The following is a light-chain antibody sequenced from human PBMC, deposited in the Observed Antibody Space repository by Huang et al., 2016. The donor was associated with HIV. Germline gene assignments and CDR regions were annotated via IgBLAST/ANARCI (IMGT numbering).Light chain of an antibody. CDR1: KSVGSY. CDR3: QQRSTWPLT. J-gene: IGKJ4*01. CDR2: DTS. V-gene: IGKV3-11*01. Sequence: EVMLTQSPSILSLSLGGTGTISCKASKSVGSYVAWYQQRPGQSPRLLLYDTSNKAAGIPTRFSGSGSGTDFTLTISGLESGDLGVFYCQQRSTWPLTFGGGTKVA.